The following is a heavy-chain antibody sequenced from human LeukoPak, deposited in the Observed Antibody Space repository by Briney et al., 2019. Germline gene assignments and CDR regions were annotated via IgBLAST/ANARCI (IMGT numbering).Heavy chain of an antibody. V-gene: IGHV4-39*01. CDR2: IHYSGNT. J-gene: IGHJ4*02. D-gene: IGHD6-19*01. CDR3: ARRGRYSSGWYVFDY. CDR1: GGSVSTSSYY. Sequence: PSETLSLTCTVSGGSVSTSSYYWGWIRQPPGKGLEWIASIHYSGNTYYYPSLQSRVTISLDTSKNQFSLKLNSVTAADTAVYYCARRGRYSSGWYVFDYWGQGTLVTVSS.